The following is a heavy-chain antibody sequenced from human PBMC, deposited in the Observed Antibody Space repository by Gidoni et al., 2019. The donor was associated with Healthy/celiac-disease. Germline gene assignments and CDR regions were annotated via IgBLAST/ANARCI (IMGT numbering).Heavy chain of an antibody. V-gene: IGHV3-23*01. CDR2: ISGSGGST. CDR1: CFTFSSHA. D-gene: IGHD6-13*01. CDR3: AKSAAGTGSLDY. J-gene: IGHJ4*02. Sequence: EVQLLESGGGLVQPGGSLRLSCAASCFTFSSHAMSWVRQAPGKVLEWVSVISGSGGSTYYADSVKGRFTISRDNSKNTLYLQMNSLRAEDTAVYYCAKSAAGTGSLDYWGQGTLVTVSS.